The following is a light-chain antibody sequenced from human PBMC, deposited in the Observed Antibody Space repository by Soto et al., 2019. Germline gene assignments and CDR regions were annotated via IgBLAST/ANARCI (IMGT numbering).Light chain of an antibody. V-gene: IGKV3-20*01. CDR3: QQYVTSPWT. CDR1: QSVSSNY. Sequence: DIVLTQSPGTLSLSPGERATLSCRASQSVSSNYLAWYQQKPGQAPRLLIYGASSGVTGIPDRFSGSGSGTDFTLIISRLEPEDFAVYYCQQYVTSPWTFGQGTKVEIK. J-gene: IGKJ1*01. CDR2: GAS.